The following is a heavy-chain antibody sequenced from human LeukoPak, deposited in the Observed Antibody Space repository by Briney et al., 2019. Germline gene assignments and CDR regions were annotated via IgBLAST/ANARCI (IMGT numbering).Heavy chain of an antibody. CDR2: ISWNSGSI. CDR1: GFTFDDYA. CDR3: AKDLSGPFDY. V-gene: IGHV3-9*01. D-gene: IGHD5-12*01. J-gene: IGHJ4*02. Sequence: PGGSLRLSCAASGFTFDDYAMHWVRQAPGKGLEWVSGISWNSGSIGYADSVKGRFTISRYNAKNSLYLQMNSLRAEDTALYYCAKDLSGPFDYWGQGTLVTVSS.